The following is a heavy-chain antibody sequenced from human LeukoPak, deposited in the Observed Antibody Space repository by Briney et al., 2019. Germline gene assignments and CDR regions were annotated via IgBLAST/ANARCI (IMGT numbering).Heavy chain of an antibody. J-gene: IGHJ4*02. CDR2: IYPDESNI. V-gene: IGHV5-51*01. CDR3: ARHEGGGWYIDY. Sequence: GESLKISCMGSGYPFSNYWIGWVRQMPGKGLEWKGIIYPDESNIRYSPSFQGQVTISADKSISTAYLQWSSLKASDTAIYYCARHEGGGWYIDYWGQGTLVTVSS. D-gene: IGHD6-19*01. CDR1: GYPFSNYW.